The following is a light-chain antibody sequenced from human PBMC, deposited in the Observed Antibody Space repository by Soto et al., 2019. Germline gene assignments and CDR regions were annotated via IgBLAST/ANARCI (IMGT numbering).Light chain of an antibody. CDR1: SSDIGGYNY. CDR2: DVT. Sequence: QSVLTQPASVSGSPGQSITISCTGTSSDIGGYNYVSWYQQHPGKAPKLIIFDVTYRPSGVSNRFSGSKSGSTASLTISGRQAEDEADYYCSSYRTTSVVFGGGTKLTVL. V-gene: IGLV2-14*03. J-gene: IGLJ2*01. CDR3: SSYRTTSVV.